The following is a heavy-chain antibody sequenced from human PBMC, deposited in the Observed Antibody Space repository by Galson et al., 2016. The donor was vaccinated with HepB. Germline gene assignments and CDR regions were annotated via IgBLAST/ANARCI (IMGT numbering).Heavy chain of an antibody. CDR1: GFTFSSYA. V-gene: IGHV3-23*01. Sequence: SLRLSCAASGFTFSSYAMAWARQAPGKGLEWVSGMSDSDDIYYSPTVKGRFTISRDNSKNTVFLQLTSLRAEDTAVYYCAKDKRGHSSAWYWYFDYWGPGTLVSVSS. CDR3: AKDKRGHSSAWYWYFDY. J-gene: IGHJ4*02. D-gene: IGHD6-13*01. CDR2: MSDSDDI.